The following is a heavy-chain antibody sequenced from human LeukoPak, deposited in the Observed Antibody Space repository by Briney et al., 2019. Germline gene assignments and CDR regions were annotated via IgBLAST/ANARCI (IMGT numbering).Heavy chain of an antibody. CDR1: GGSISSYY. D-gene: IGHD5-12*01. CDR2: IYYSGST. V-gene: IGHV4-59*08. CDR3: ARGYEGAEASVAFDI. Sequence: SETLSLTCTVSGGSISSYYWSWIRQPPGNGLEWIGYIYYSGSTNYNPSLKSRVTISVDTSKNQFSLKLSSVTAADTAVYYCARGYEGAEASVAFDIWGQGTMVTVSS. J-gene: IGHJ3*02.